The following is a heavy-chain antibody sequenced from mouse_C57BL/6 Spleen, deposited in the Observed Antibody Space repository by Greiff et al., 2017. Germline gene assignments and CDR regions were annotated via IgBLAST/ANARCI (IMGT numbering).Heavy chain of an antibody. D-gene: IGHD2-4*01. CDR1: GYTFTSYW. V-gene: IGHV1-74*01. J-gene: IGHJ2*01. Sequence: VQLQQSGAELVKPGASVQVSCKASGYTFTSYWLHWVKQRPGQGLEWIGRIHPSDSDTNYNQKFKGKATLTVDKSSSTAYMQLSSLTSEDSAVYYCAIDKLRRGGYFDYWGQGTTLTVSS. CDR2: IHPSDSDT. CDR3: AIDKLRRGGYFDY.